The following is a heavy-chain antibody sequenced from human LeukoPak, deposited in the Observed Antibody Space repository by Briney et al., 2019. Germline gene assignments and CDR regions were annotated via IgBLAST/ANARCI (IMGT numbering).Heavy chain of an antibody. CDR2: IYHSGST. CDR1: GDSINSLDL. V-gene: IGHV4-4*02. J-gene: IGHJ4*02. D-gene: IGHD4-17*01. Sequence: SETLSLTCTVSGDSINSLDLWSWVRQPPGKGLEWIGEIYHSGSTNYNPSLKSRVTISVDKSKNQFSLKLSSVTAADTAVYYCASYTTNFDYWGQGTLVTVSS. CDR3: ASYTTNFDY.